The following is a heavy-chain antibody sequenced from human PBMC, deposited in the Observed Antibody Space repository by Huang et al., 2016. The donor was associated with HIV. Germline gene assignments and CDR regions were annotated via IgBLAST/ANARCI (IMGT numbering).Heavy chain of an antibody. D-gene: IGHD3-10*01. V-gene: IGHV4-34*02. Sequence: QVQLKQWGAGLLKPSETLSLTFAVYGGAFRGSSWTWIRQFPEKGLEWIGDIKHNGKIMCNPSLSARVTISRGTSKNHFSLHLTSVTAADTALYYCARGFNYYASDNLGVYYFDSWGLGTLVTVSP. J-gene: IGHJ4*02. CDR2: IKHNGKI. CDR3: ARGFNYYASDNLGVYYFDS. CDR1: GGAFRGSS.